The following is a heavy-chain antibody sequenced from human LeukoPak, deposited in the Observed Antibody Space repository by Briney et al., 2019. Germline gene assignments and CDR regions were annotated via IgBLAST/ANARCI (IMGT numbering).Heavy chain of an antibody. CDR1: GGSISSYY. Sequence: SETLSLTCTVSGGSISSYYWSWIRQPAGTALEWIGRIYTSGTITYNPSLKSRVTISVDTSKNQFSLKLSSVTAADTAVYYCASLIGGYYYYMDVWGKGTTVTVSS. D-gene: IGHD3-10*01. J-gene: IGHJ6*03. CDR2: IYTSGTI. V-gene: IGHV4-4*07. CDR3: ASLIGGYYYYMDV.